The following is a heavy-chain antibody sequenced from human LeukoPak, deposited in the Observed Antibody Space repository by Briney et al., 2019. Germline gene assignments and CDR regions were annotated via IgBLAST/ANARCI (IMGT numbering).Heavy chain of an antibody. CDR2: IYYSGST. CDR3: ARQRYCSSTSCSYGDWFDP. V-gene: IGHV4-39*01. J-gene: IGHJ5*02. D-gene: IGHD2-2*01. Sequence: SETLSLTCTVSGGSISSGSYYWGWIRQPPGKELEWIGSIYYSGSTYYNPSLKSRVTISVDTSKNQFSLKLSSVTAADTAVYYCARQRYCSSTSCSYGDWFDPWGQGTLVTVSS. CDR1: GGSISSGSYY.